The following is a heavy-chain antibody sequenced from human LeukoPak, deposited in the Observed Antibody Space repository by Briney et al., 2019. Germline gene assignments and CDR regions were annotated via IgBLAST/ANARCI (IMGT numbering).Heavy chain of an antibody. CDR3: TRKGSQWDFLVDY. Sequence: SETLSLTCAVYGGSFSGYYWSWIRQPPGKGLEWIGEINHSGSTNYNPSLKSRVTISVDTSKNQFSLKLSSVTAEDTAVYYCTRKGSQWDFLVDYWGQGTRVAVSP. CDR2: INHSGST. J-gene: IGHJ4*02. CDR1: GGSFSGYY. V-gene: IGHV4-34*01. D-gene: IGHD2/OR15-2a*01.